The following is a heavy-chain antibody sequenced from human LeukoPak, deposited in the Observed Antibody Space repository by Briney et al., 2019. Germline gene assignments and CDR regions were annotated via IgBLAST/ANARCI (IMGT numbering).Heavy chain of an antibody. CDR1: GYSFTSYW. J-gene: IGHJ4*02. Sequence: GESLKISCKGSGYSFTSYWIGWVRQMPEKGLEWMGIIYPGDSDTRYSPSFQGQVTISADKSISTAYLQWSSLKASDTAMYYCARHKATIFGVVIEGDYWGQGTLVTVSS. CDR3: ARHKATIFGVVIEGDY. V-gene: IGHV5-51*01. CDR2: IYPGDSDT. D-gene: IGHD3-3*01.